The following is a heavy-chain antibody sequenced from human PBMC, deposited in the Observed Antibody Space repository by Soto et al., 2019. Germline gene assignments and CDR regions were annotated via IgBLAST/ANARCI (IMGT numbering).Heavy chain of an antibody. D-gene: IGHD6-13*01. CDR3: ARQVTIRAAAGWYNWFDP. CDR1: GGSISSYY. V-gene: IGHV4-59*08. CDR2: IYYSGST. Sequence: QVQLQESGPGLVKPSETLSLTCTVSGGSISSYYWSWIRQPPGKGLEWIGYIYYSGSTNYNPSLKSRVTIQVDTSKNQFSLKLSSVTAADTAVYYCARQVTIRAAAGWYNWFDPWGQGTLVTVSS. J-gene: IGHJ5*02.